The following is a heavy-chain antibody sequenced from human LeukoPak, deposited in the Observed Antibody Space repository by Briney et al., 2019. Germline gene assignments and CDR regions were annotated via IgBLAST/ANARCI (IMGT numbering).Heavy chain of an antibody. CDR3: ARDACPYSSSCHMDV. CDR1: GYTFTSYG. V-gene: IGHV1-18*04. J-gene: IGHJ6*04. D-gene: IGHD6-13*01. CDR2: ISAYNGNT. Sequence: ASVKVSCKASGYTFTSYGISWVRQAPGQGLEWMGWISAYNGNTNYAQKLQGRVTMTTDTSTSTAYMELRSLRSDDTAVYYRARDACPYSSSCHMDVWGKGTTVTVSS.